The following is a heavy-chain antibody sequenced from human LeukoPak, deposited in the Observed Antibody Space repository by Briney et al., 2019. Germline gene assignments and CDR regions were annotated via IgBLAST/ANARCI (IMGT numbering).Heavy chain of an antibody. CDR2: INSDGSST. J-gene: IGHJ4*02. CDR1: GFTFSSYW. V-gene: IGHV3-74*01. D-gene: IGHD6-19*01. Sequence: PGGSLRLSCAASGFTFSSYWMHWVRQAPGKGLVWVSRINSDGSSTTYADSVEGRFTISRDNSENTLYLQMNNLRAEDTAVFYCAKEISGWSFNYWGQGTLVTVSS. CDR3: AKEISGWSFNY.